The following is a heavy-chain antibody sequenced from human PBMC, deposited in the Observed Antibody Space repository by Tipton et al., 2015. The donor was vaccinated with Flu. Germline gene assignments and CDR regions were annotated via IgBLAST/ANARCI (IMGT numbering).Heavy chain of an antibody. D-gene: IGHD7-27*01. V-gene: IGHV3-48*03. CDR1: GFTFSRYG. CDR3: ATLTGDDY. J-gene: IGHJ4*02. Sequence: AVSGFTFSRYGVNWVRQASGKGLEWASYISSGGNTISYADSVRGRFTISRDNTQKSLYLQLNSLRAEDTAIYYCATLTGDDYWGQGILVTVSS. CDR2: ISSGGNTI.